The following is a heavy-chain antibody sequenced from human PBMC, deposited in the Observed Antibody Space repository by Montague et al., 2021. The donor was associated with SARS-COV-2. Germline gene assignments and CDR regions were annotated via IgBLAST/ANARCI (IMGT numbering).Heavy chain of an antibody. V-gene: IGHV2-70*11. J-gene: IGHJ6*02. CDR2: XDWDDDT. CDR1: GFSLSTSGIC. Sequence: PALVKPTQTLTLTCTFSGFSLSTSGICVSWIRQPPGKALEWLARXDWDDDTYYSTSLKTRLTISKDTSKNQVVLTMTNMDPVDTATYYCARRTYDILTGYAYGMDVWGQGTTVTVSS. D-gene: IGHD3-9*01. CDR3: ARRTYDILTGYAYGMDV.